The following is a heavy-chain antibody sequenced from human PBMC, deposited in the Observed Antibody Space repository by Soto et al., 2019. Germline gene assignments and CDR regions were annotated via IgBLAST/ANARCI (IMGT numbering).Heavy chain of an antibody. CDR3: AREDRDRETGLVPAAIDGMGV. Sequence: QVQLVQSGAEVKKPGSSVKVSCKASGGTFSRYSITWVRQAPGHGLEWIGRIIPIFGIASYAQKFQGRVTITADESTSTAYMELSGLRSDDTAVYYCAREDRDRETGLVPAAIDGMGVWGQGTTVTVSS. J-gene: IGHJ6*02. D-gene: IGHD2-2*01. CDR1: GGTFSRYS. CDR2: IIPIFGIA. V-gene: IGHV1-69*08.